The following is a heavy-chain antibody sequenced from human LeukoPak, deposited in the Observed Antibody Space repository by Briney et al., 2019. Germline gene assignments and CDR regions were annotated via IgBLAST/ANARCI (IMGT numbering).Heavy chain of an antibody. Sequence: PGGSLRLSCAASGFPLSSYWMHWVRQTAGKGLVWVSRINSGGSGTSYADSVEGRFTVPRDNAKNILYLQMNSLRAEDTALYYCATSLGPLTEYWGQGTLVTVSS. CDR3: ATSLGPLTEY. V-gene: IGHV3-74*01. J-gene: IGHJ4*02. CDR2: INSGGSGT. CDR1: GFPLSSYW. D-gene: IGHD7-27*01.